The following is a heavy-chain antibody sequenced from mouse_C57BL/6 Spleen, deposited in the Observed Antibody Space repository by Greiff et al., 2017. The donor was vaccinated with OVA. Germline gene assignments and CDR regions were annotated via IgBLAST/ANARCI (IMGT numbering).Heavy chain of an antibody. CDR2: ILPGSGST. J-gene: IGHJ2*01. CDR1: GYTFTGYW. D-gene: IGHD1-1*01. V-gene: IGHV1-9*01. CDR3: ARSRITTVVANSPDY. Sequence: VQLQQSGAELMKPGASVKLSCKATGYTFTGYWIEWVKQRPGHGLEWIGEILPGSGSTNYNEKFKGKATLTADTSSNTAYMQLSSLTTEDSAIYYCARSRITTVVANSPDYWGQGTTLTVSS.